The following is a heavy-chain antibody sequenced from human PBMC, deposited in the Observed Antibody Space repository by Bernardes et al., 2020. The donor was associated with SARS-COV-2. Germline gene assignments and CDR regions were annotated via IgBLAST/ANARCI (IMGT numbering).Heavy chain of an antibody. V-gene: IGHV4-39*01. CDR3: ATRPYYYDSSGYRGDAFDI. D-gene: IGHD3-22*01. J-gene: IGHJ3*02. CDR1: GGSISSSSYY. CDR2: IYYSGST. Sequence: SETLSLTCTVSGGSISSSSYYWGWIRQPPGKGLEWIGSIYYSGSTYYNPSLKSRVTISVDTSKNQFSLKLSSVTAADTAVYYCATRPYYYDSSGYRGDAFDIWGQGTMVTVSS.